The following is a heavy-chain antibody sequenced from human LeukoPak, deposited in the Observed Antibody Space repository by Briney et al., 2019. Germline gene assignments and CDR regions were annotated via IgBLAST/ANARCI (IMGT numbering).Heavy chain of an antibody. D-gene: IGHD3/OR15-3a*01. CDR1: GGAFSGYY. CDR3: ARTPHQEDWLFNYYYGMDG. V-gene: IGHV4-34*12. CDR2: IIHSGSP. J-gene: IGHJ6*02. Sequence: SETLSLTCAVYGGAFSGYYWSWCRQPPGKGLEWFGEIIHSGSPTDNPSLKSLVTISVDSTKNQCSLKLSSVTAADAAGYYCARTPHQEDWLFNYYYGMDGWGQGATVTVSS.